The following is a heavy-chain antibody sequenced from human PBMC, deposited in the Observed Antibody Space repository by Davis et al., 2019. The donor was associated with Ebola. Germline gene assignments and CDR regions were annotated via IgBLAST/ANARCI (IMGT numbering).Heavy chain of an antibody. D-gene: IGHD3-10*01. V-gene: IGHV1-8*01. CDR2: MNPNSGST. CDR1: GYSFTSYD. J-gene: IGHJ4*02. Sequence: ASVKVSCKASGYSFTSYDINWVRQASGQGLESMGWMNPNSGSTGYAQKFQGRVTMTRDTSINTAYMELRGLTSEDTAVYFCARERQGSGISDWGQGTLVTVSS. CDR3: ARERQGSGISD.